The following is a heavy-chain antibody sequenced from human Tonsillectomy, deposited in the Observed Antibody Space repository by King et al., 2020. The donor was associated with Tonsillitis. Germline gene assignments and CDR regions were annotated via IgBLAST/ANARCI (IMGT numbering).Heavy chain of an antibody. D-gene: IGHD2-15*01. CDR1: GYNFSNYW. CDR3: ARWDMALAY. Sequence: VQLVESGAEVKKPGESLKISCKGSGYNFSNYWINWVRQMPGKGLEWVGRVDTSDSHTKYSPSFEGHVPISVDKSISTAYLQWGSLKASDTAIYYCARWDMALAYWGQGTLLTVSS. CDR2: VDTSDSHT. V-gene: IGHV5-10-1*03. J-gene: IGHJ4*02.